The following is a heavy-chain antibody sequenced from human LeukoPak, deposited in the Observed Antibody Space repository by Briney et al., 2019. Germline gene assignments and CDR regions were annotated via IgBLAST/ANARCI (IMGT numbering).Heavy chain of an antibody. V-gene: IGHV3-48*03. Sequence: PGRSLRLSCAASGFTFSSYAMHWVRQAPGKGLEWVSYISSSGSTIYYADSVKGRFTISRDNAKNSLYLQMNSLRAEDTAVYYCARDLGVAVAEAYWGQGTLVTVSS. D-gene: IGHD6-19*01. J-gene: IGHJ4*02. CDR1: GFTFSSYA. CDR2: ISSSGSTI. CDR3: ARDLGVAVAEAY.